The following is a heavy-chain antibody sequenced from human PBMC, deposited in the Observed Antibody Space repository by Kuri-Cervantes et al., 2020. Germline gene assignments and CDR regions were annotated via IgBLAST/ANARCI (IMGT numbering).Heavy chain of an antibody. D-gene: IGHD1-14*01. CDR3: TRVRGKFDSHDY. V-gene: IGHV4-4*02. CDR2: IYHSGST. CDR1: GGSISSSNW. Sequence: GSLRLSCAVYGGSISSSNWWSWVRQPPGKGLEWIGEIYHSGSTNYNPSLKTRITISIDSSNNHFSLNLNSVTAADTAVYYCTRVRGKFDSHDYWGQGILVTVSS. J-gene: IGHJ4*02.